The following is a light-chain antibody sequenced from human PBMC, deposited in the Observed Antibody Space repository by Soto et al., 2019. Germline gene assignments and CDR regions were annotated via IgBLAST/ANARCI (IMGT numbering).Light chain of an antibody. CDR3: QSYDRSLSGSV. J-gene: IGLJ2*01. CDR1: SSNIGAGYD. V-gene: IGLV1-40*01. CDR2: GNS. Sequence: QLVLTQPPSVSGAPGQRVTISCTGSSSNIGAGYDVHWYQQLPGTAPKLLIYGNSNRPSWVSDRFSGSKSGTSASLAITGRQAEDEADYYCQSYDRSLSGSVFGGGTKVTVL.